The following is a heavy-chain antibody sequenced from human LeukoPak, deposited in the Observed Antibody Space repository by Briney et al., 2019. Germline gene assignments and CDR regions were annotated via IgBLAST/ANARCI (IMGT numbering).Heavy chain of an antibody. CDR3: AKDPRYSGYDSYYYYYMDV. J-gene: IGHJ6*03. Sequence: GGSLRLSCAASGFTFSSYGMHWVRQAPGKGLEWVAFIRYDGSNKYYADSVKGRFTISRDNSKNTLYLQMNSLRAEDTAVYYCAKDPRYSGYDSYYYYYMDVWGKGPTVTISS. CDR2: IRYDGSNK. V-gene: IGHV3-30*02. D-gene: IGHD5-12*01. CDR1: GFTFSSYG.